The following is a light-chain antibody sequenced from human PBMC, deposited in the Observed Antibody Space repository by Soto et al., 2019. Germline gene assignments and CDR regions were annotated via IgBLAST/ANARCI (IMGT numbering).Light chain of an antibody. CDR1: SSDVGAYNY. CDR2: EVS. Sequence: QSALAQPASVSGSPGQSITISCTGTSSDVGAYNYVSWYQQQSGKAPKLMIHEVSNRPSGVSNRFSGSKSGNTTSLTISGLQAEDEADYYCSSYTTSRAYVFGIGTKVTGL. CDR3: SSYTTSRAYV. J-gene: IGLJ1*01. V-gene: IGLV2-14*01.